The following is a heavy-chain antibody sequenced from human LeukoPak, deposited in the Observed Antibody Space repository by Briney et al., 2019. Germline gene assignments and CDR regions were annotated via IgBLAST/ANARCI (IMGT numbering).Heavy chain of an antibody. V-gene: IGHV1-8*03. J-gene: IGHJ4*02. CDR2: MNPNSGNT. Sequence: ASVKVSCKASGYTFTGYYMHWVRQATGQGLEWMGWMNPNSGNTGYAQKFQGRVTITRNTSISTAYMELSSLRSEDTAVYYCARLGGSYSDYWGQGTLVTVSS. CDR1: GYTFTGYY. D-gene: IGHD1-26*01. CDR3: ARLGGSYSDY.